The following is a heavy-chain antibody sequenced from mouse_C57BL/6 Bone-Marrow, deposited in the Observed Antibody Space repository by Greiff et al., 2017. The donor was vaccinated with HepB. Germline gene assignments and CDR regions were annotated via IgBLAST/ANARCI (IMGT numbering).Heavy chain of an antibody. Sequence: QVQLQQPGPELVKPGASVKMSCKASGYTFTSYWITWVKQRPGQGLEWIGDIYPGSGSTNYNEKFKSKATLTVDTSSSTAYMQLSSLTSEDSAVYYCARGDGYYTWFAYWGQGTLVTVSA. CDR1: GYTFTSYW. D-gene: IGHD2-3*01. J-gene: IGHJ3*01. V-gene: IGHV1-55*01. CDR2: IYPGSGST. CDR3: ARGDGYYTWFAY.